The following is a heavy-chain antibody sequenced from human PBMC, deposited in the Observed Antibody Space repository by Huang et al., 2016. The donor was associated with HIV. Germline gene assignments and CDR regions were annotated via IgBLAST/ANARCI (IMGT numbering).Heavy chain of an antibody. V-gene: IGHV4-39*01. D-gene: IGHD6-19*01. Sequence: QLQLQELGPGLVKPSETLSLTCTVSGGSISTSGYYWGWIRQPPGKGLEWIGRIYYSGSTSYNPSLKSRVTISVDTSKGQFSLKLSSVTAADTAVYYCARQDTSGWYADPYYFDYWGQGTLVTVSS. J-gene: IGHJ4*02. CDR1: GGSISTSGYY. CDR3: ARQDTSGWYADPYYFDY. CDR2: IYYSGST.